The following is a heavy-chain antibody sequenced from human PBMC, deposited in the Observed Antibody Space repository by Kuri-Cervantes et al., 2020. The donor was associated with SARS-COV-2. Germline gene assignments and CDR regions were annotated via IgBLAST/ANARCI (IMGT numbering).Heavy chain of an antibody. CDR2: ISYDGSNK. D-gene: IGHD1-26*01. V-gene: IGHV3-30*18. Sequence: SLKISCAASGFTFSSYGMHWVRQAPGKGLEWVAVISYDGSNKYYADSVKGRFTISRDNSKNTLYLQMNSLRAEDTAVYYCAKVFRPSDEGFDYWGQGTLVTVSS. J-gene: IGHJ4*02. CDR1: GFTFSSYG. CDR3: AKVFRPSDEGFDY.